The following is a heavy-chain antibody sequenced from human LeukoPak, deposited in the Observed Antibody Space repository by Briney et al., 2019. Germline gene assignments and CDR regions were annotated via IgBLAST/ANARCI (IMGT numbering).Heavy chain of an antibody. J-gene: IGHJ4*02. CDR1: GGSFSGYY. Sequence: SETLSLTCAVYGGSFSGYYWIWIRQPPGKGLEWIGEINHSGSTNYNPSLKSRVTISVDTSKNQFSLKLSSVTAADTAVYYCARRGSSFFDYWGQGILVTVSS. D-gene: IGHD6-13*01. V-gene: IGHV4-34*01. CDR3: ARRGSSFFDY. CDR2: INHSGST.